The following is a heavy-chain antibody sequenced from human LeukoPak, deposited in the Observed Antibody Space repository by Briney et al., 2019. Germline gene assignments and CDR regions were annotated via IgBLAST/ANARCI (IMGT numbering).Heavy chain of an antibody. Sequence: SETLSLTCTVSGGSISSSSYYWGWIRQPPGKGLEWIGSIYYSGSTYYNPSLKSRVTISVDTSKNQFSLKLSSVTAADTDVYYCARDIVVVPAAIRINWFDPWGQGTLVTVSS. J-gene: IGHJ5*02. V-gene: IGHV4-39*07. D-gene: IGHD2-2*01. CDR1: GGSISSSSYY. CDR3: ARDIVVVPAAIRINWFDP. CDR2: IYYSGST.